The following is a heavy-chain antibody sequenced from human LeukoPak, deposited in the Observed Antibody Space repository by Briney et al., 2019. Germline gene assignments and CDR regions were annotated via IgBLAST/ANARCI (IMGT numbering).Heavy chain of an antibody. CDR1: GFPLSTSGVG. CDR3: AHDGFGAGIFDY. V-gene: IGHV2-5*02. Sequence: SGPTLVKPTQTLTLTCTSSGFPLSTSGVGVGWIRQPPGKALEWLALIYWDDDKRYSPTLKSKLTITKDTYKNEVVPTMTNMDPVDTATYYCAHDGFGAGIFDYWGQGTLVTVSS. D-gene: IGHD3-3*01. J-gene: IGHJ4*02. CDR2: IYWDDDK.